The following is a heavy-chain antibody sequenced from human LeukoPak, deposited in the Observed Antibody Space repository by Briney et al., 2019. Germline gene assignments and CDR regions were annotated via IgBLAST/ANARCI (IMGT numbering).Heavy chain of an antibody. V-gene: IGHV1-18*01. CDR2: ISAYNGNT. D-gene: IGHD1-1*01. CDR3: ARDQEDYWNDWFDP. J-gene: IGHJ5*02. Sequence: ASVKVSCKASGYTFTSYGISWVRQAPGQGLEWMGWISAYNGNTNYAQKLQGRVTMTTDTSTSTAYMELRSLRSDDTAVYYCARDQEDYWNDWFDPWGQGTLVTVSS. CDR1: GYTFTSYG.